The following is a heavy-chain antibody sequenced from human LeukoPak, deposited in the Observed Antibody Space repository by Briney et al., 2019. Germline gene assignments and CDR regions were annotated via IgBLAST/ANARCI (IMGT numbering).Heavy chain of an antibody. CDR1: RYRSAESW. V-gene: IGHV1-24*01. CDR2: LDTEDGET. D-gene: IGHD6-19*01. CDR3: GSLRGWPCFDY. Sequence: VKFSSKVLRYRSAESWIKLVISALAKGLKRMGGLDTEDGETIYAQKFQGRVTMTEDTSTNTAYMELSSLRFEDTAVYYCGSLRGWPCFDYWGQGDLGSAS. J-gene: IGHJ4*02.